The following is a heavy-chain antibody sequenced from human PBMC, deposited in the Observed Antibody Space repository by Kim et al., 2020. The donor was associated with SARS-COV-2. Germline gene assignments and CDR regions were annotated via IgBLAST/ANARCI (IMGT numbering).Heavy chain of an antibody. J-gene: IGHJ4*02. Sequence: SETLSLTCTVSGGSISSGDYYWSWIRQPPGKGLEWIGYIYSSGSTYYNPSLKSRVTLSVDTSKNQFSLKLYSVTAADTAVYYCAREWSSSPTFDYWGQGTLVTVSS. V-gene: IGHV4-30-4*01. CDR1: GGSISSGDYY. CDR2: IYSSGST. CDR3: AREWSSSPTFDY. D-gene: IGHD6-13*01.